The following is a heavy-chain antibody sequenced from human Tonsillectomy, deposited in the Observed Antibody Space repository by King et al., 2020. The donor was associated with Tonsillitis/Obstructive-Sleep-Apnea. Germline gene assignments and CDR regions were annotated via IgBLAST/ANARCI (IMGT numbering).Heavy chain of an antibody. Sequence: VQLVESGSELKKPGASVTVSCKASGNTFTRCAMNWVRQAPGQGLEWMGWINTNTGNPTYAQGFTGRFVFSLDTSVSTAYLQISSLKAEDTAVYYCARGGLGYYGSGTTRIRNVDYWGQGTLVPVPS. D-gene: IGHD3-10*01. V-gene: IGHV7-4-1*02. J-gene: IGHJ4*02. CDR1: GNTFTRCA. CDR2: INTNTGNP. CDR3: ARGGLGYYGSGTTRIRNVDY.